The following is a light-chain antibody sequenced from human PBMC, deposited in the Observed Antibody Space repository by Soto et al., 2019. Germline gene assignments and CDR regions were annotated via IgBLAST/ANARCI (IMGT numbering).Light chain of an antibody. CDR2: AAS. J-gene: IGKJ3*01. CDR3: QQYYSYPFT. V-gene: IGKV1-8*01. CDR1: QGISSY. Sequence: AIRMTQSPSSFSASTGDRVTITCRASQGISSYLAWYQHKPGKAPKFLIYAASTFQSGVPSRFSGSRSGTEFTLTTSGLQFEDFATYYAQQYYSYPFTFGPVTKVDIK.